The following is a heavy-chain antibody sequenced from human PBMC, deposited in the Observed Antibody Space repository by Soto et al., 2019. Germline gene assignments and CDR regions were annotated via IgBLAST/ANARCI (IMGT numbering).Heavy chain of an antibody. CDR1: GGTFSSYA. V-gene: IGHV1-69*13. D-gene: IGHD3-9*01. CDR3: ATQTSLRYFGPLYAFDI. J-gene: IGHJ3*02. Sequence: ASVKVSCKASGGTFSSYAISWVRQAPGQGLESMRGIIPIFGTANYAQKFQGRVTITADESTSTAYMELSSLRSEDTAASYSATQTSLRYFGPLYAFDIWGQGTMITVSS. CDR2: IIPIFGTA.